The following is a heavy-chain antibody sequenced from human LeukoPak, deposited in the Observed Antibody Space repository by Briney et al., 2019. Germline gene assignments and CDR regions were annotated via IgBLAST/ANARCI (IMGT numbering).Heavy chain of an antibody. D-gene: IGHD2-2*01. CDR1: GGSFSGYY. CDR2: INHSGST. J-gene: IGHJ5*02. Sequence: SETLSLTCAVYGGSFSGYYWSWIRQPPGKGLEWIGEINHSGSTNYNPSLKSRVTISVDTSKNQFSLKLSSVTAADMAVYYCARYCSSTSCLFDPWGQGTLVTVSS. V-gene: IGHV4-34*01. CDR3: ARYCSSTSCLFDP.